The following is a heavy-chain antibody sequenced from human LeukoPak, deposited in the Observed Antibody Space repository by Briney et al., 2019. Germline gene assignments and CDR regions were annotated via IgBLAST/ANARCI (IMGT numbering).Heavy chain of an antibody. Sequence: SETLSLTCAVYGGSFSGYYWSWIRQPPGKGLEWIGEINHSGSTNYNPTLKSRVSISVDTSKNQFSLKLSSVTAADTAVYYCARSDIVVVPAAMRPYGSGSYYAFDIWGQGTMVTVSS. CDR2: INHSGST. CDR1: GGSFSGYY. D-gene: IGHD2-2*01. J-gene: IGHJ3*02. CDR3: ARSDIVVVPAAMRPYGSGSYYAFDI. V-gene: IGHV4-34*01.